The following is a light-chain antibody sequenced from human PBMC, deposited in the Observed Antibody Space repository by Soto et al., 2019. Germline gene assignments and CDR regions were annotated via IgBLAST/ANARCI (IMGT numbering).Light chain of an antibody. V-gene: IGLV2-14*01. J-gene: IGLJ1*01. CDR2: EVS. Sequence: QSVLTQPASVSGSPGQSITISCTGTSSDVGGYNYVSWYQQQSGKAPKLILHEVSYRPSGVSNRFSGSKSGNTASLTISGLQAEDEADYYCDSYTSSRAYVFGIGTKLTVL. CDR1: SSDVGGYNY. CDR3: DSYTSSRAYV.